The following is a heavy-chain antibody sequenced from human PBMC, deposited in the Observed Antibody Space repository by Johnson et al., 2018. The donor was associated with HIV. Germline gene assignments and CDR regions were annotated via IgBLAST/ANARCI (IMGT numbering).Heavy chain of an antibody. CDR1: GFSFSDYY. J-gene: IGHJ3*02. CDR2: ISSSGSTI. V-gene: IGHV3-11*04. D-gene: IGHD6-25*01. CDR3: ALKAAFNDAFDI. Sequence: QVQLVESGGGLVKPGGSLRLSCAASGFSFSDYYMSWIRQAPGKGLAWVSYISSSGSTIYYADSVKGRFTISRDNAKNSLYLQMDSLRAEDTAVYYCALKAAFNDAFDIWGQGTMVTVSS.